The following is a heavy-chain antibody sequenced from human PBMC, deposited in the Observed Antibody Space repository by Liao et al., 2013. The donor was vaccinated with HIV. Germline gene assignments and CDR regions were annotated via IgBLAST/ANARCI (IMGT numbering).Heavy chain of an antibody. V-gene: IGHV4-61*08. CDR2: IYYSGST. Sequence: QLQLQESGSGLVKPSQTLSLTCVVSGGSISSGGYSWSWIRQPPGKGLEWIGYIYYSGSTNYNPSLKSRVTISVDTSKNQFSLKLSSVTAADTAVYYCARVLDEAYFDYWGQGTLVTVSS. D-gene: IGHD3-3*01. CDR3: ARVLDEAYFDY. J-gene: IGHJ4*02. CDR1: GGSISSGGYS.